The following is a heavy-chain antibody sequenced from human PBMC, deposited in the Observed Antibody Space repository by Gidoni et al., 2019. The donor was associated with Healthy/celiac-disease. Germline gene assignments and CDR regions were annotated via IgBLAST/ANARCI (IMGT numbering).Heavy chain of an antibody. CDR2: IRSKAYGGTT. CDR1: GCAFGDYP. CDR3: TREIRGDYDFWSGYADY. V-gene: IGHV3-49*05. Sequence: EVQLVESGGGLVKPGRSVRRSCTASGCAFGDYPMRWFRQAPGKGLEWVGFIRSKAYGGTTEYAASVKGRFTISRDDSKSIAYLQMNSLKTEDTAVYYCTREIRGDYDFWSGYADYWGQGTLVTVSS. J-gene: IGHJ4*02. D-gene: IGHD3-3*01.